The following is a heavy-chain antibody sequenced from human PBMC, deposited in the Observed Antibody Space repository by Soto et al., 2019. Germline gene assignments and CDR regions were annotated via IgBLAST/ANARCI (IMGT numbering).Heavy chain of an antibody. V-gene: IGHV4-38-2*01. CDR2: IHHTGNT. Sequence: SETLSLTCAVSGYSISSGYYWGWVRHPPGKGLEWIGNIHHTGNTYYNPSLKSRVTISVDTSRNQFSLKLTSVTAADTAMYYCARYCNNGVCDHNWFDPWGQGNLVTVSS. D-gene: IGHD2-8*01. CDR3: ARYCNNGVCDHNWFDP. CDR1: GYSISSGYY. J-gene: IGHJ5*02.